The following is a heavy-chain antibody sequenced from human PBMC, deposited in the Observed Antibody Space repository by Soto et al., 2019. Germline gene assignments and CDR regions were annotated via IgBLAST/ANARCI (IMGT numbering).Heavy chain of an antibody. J-gene: IGHJ5*02. CDR2: IKSKTDGGTT. CDR3: TTDGDGPRRVTIFGVVIPGDNWFDP. V-gene: IGHV3-15*01. CDR1: GFTFSNAW. D-gene: IGHD3-3*01. Sequence: GGSLRLSCAASGFTFSNAWMSWVRQAPGKGLEWVGRIKSKTDGGTTDYAAPVKGRFTISRDDSKNTLYLQMNSLKTEDTAVYYCTTDGDGPRRVTIFGVVIPGDNWFDPWGQGTLVTVSS.